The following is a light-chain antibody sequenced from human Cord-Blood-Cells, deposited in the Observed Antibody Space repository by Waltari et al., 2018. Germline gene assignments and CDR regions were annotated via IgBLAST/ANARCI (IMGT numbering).Light chain of an antibody. J-gene: IGLJ2*01. CDR2: DVS. V-gene: IGLV2-14*01. CDR1: SSDVGGYNY. Sequence: QSALTQPASVSGSPGQSITIPCTGTSSDVGGYNYVSWYQQHPGKAPKLMIYDVSNRPSGISNRFSGSKSGNTASLTISGLQAGDEADYYCSSYTSSSSVVFGGGTKLTVL. CDR3: SSYTSSSSVV.